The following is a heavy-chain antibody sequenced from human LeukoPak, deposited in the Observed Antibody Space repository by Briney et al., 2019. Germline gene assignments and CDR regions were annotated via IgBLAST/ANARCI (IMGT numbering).Heavy chain of an antibody. CDR3: ARPADCSGGSCYDY. CDR1: GYRFTSYW. Sequence: GESLKISCKGSGYRFTSYWIGWVRQMPGKGLEWMGIIYPGDSDTRYSPSFQGQVTISAHKSISTAYLQWSSPKASDTAMYYCARPADCSGGSCYDYWGQGTLVTVSS. D-gene: IGHD2-15*01. J-gene: IGHJ4*02. CDR2: IYPGDSDT. V-gene: IGHV5-51*01.